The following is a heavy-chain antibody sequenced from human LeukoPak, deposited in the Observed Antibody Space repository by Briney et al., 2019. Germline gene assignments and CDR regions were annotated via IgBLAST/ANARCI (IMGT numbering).Heavy chain of an antibody. Sequence: ASVKVSCKASGYTFTSYGISWVRQAPGQGLEWMGWISAYNGNTNYAQKLQGRVTMTTDTSTSTAYMELRSLRSDDTAVYYCARGGPLKRDHYDILTGNFDYWGQGTLVTVSS. D-gene: IGHD3-9*01. V-gene: IGHV1-18*01. J-gene: IGHJ4*02. CDR2: ISAYNGNT. CDR3: ARGGPLKRDHYDILTGNFDY. CDR1: GYTFTSYG.